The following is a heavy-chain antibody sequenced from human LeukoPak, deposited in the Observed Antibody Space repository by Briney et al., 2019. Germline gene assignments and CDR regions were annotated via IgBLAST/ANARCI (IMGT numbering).Heavy chain of an antibody. D-gene: IGHD2-15*01. Sequence: ASVKVSCKVSGYTLTELSMHWVRQAPGQGLEWMGIINPSGGSTSYAQKFQGRVTMTRDTSTSTVYMELSSLRSEDTAVYYCARGSLGYCSGGSCYSGFSGLGLDFDYWGQGTLVTVSS. CDR1: GYTLTELS. CDR3: ARGSLGYCSGGSCYSGFSGLGLDFDY. J-gene: IGHJ4*02. V-gene: IGHV1-46*01. CDR2: INPSGGST.